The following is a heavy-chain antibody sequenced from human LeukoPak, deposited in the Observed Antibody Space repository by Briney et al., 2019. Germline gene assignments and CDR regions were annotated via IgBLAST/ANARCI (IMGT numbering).Heavy chain of an antibody. Sequence: SETLSLTCTVSGGSIRSYYWSWIRQPPGKGLEWIGYIYYSGSTNYNPSLKSRVTISVDTSKNQFSLKLSSVTAADTAVYYCARDRWGWFDPWGQGTLVTVSS. J-gene: IGHJ5*02. CDR2: IYYSGST. D-gene: IGHD3-16*01. CDR3: ARDRWGWFDP. V-gene: IGHV4-59*12. CDR1: GGSIRSYY.